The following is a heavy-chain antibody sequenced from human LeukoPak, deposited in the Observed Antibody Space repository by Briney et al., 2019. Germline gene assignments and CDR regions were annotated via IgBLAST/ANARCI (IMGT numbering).Heavy chain of an antibody. V-gene: IGHV4-31*03. J-gene: IGHJ5*02. CDR2: IYYSGST. CDR3: ARAGSMVRETNWFDP. D-gene: IGHD3-10*01. Sequence: SETLSLTCTVSGGSISSGGYYWSWIRQHPGKGLEWIGYIYYSGSTYYNPSLKSRVTISVGTSKNQFSLKLSSVTAADTAVYYCARAGSMVRETNWFDPWGQGTLVTVSS. CDR1: GGSISSGGYY.